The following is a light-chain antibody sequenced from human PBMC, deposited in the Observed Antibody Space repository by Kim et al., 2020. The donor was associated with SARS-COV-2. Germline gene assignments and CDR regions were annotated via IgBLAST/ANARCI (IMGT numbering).Light chain of an antibody. J-gene: IGKJ2*01. Sequence: DIQMTQSPSSLSASVGDRVTITCQASQDISNSLNWYQQKPGKAPKLLIYDASNLETGVPSRFSGSGSGTDFTFTIITLQPEDIATYYSQQRSTFGQGTKVDIK. CDR1: QDISNS. CDR2: DAS. CDR3: QQRST. V-gene: IGKV1-33*01.